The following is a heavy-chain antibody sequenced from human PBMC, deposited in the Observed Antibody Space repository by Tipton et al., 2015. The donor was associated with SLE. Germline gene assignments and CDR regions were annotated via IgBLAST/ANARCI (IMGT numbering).Heavy chain of an antibody. J-gene: IGHJ1*01. Sequence: TLSLTCTVSGDSIGSDSWSWIRQPAGKGLEWIGRIHFTGNTYYNPSFTSRVTMSVDTSKNQFSLKFNSVTAADTAVYFCAREAGHYYDGTGYGYFQYWGQGTLVTVSS. CDR2: IHFTGNT. D-gene: IGHD3-22*01. CDR3: AREAGHYYDGTGYGYFQY. CDR1: GDSIGSDS. V-gene: IGHV4-4*07.